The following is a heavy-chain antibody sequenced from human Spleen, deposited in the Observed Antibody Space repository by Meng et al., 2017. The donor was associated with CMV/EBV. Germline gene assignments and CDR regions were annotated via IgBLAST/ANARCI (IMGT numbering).Heavy chain of an antibody. CDR1: GFTFSSYA. CDR3: AKDLRITMTEFDY. J-gene: IGHJ4*02. Sequence: LSLTCAASGFTFSSYAMNWVRQAPGKGLEWVAVISYDGSNKYYADSVKGRFTISRDNSKNTLYLQMNSLRAEDTAVYYCAKDLRITMTEFDYWGQGTLVTVSS. CDR2: ISYDGSNK. V-gene: IGHV3-30*04. D-gene: IGHD3-22*01.